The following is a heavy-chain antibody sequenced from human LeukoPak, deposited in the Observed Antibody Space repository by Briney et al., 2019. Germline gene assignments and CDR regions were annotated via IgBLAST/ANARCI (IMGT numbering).Heavy chain of an antibody. CDR3: ARGLVGAIGWFDP. CDR1: GYTFTGYY. J-gene: IGHJ5*02. Sequence: ASVKVSCKASGYTFTGYYMHWVRQAPGQALEWMGWINPNSGGTNYAQKFQGRVTMTRDTSISTAYMELSRLRSDDTAVYYCARGLVGAIGWFDPWGQGTLVTASS. V-gene: IGHV1-2*02. CDR2: INPNSGGT. D-gene: IGHD1-26*01.